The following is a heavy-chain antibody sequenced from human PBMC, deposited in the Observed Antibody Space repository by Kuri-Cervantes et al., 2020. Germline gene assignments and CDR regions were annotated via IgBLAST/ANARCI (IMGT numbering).Heavy chain of an antibody. D-gene: IGHD7-27*01. CDR2: IYYSGST. CDR1: GYSISSSNW. V-gene: IGHV4-38-2*01. CDR3: ARLSWGEVFFDY. Sequence: SETLSLTCAVSGYSISSSNWWGWIRQLPGKGLEWIGSIYYSGSTYYNPSLKSRVTISVDTSKNQFSLKLSSVTAADTAVYYCARLSWGEVFFDYWGQGTLVTVSS. J-gene: IGHJ4*02.